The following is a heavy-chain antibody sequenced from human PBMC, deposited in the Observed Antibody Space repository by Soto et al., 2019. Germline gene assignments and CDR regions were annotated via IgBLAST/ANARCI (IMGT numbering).Heavy chain of an antibody. CDR2: IWYDGSNK. CDR1: GFTFSDDG. D-gene: IGHD3-10*01. Sequence: QVQLVESGGGVVQPGRSLRLSCVASGFTFSDDGMQWVRQAPGKGLEWVAVIWYDGSNKYYGDSVKGRFTISRDNSKNTLYLQMNSLRAEDTAVYYCARDEDYYGSGTYYNYGMDVWGQGTTVTVSS. V-gene: IGHV3-33*01. CDR3: ARDEDYYGSGTYYNYGMDV. J-gene: IGHJ6*02.